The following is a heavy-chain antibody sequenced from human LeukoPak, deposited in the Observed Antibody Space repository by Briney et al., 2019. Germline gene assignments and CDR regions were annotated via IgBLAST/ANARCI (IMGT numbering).Heavy chain of an antibody. D-gene: IGHD3-16*02. Sequence: ASVKVSCKTSGYTFTSYGISWVRQAPGQGLEWVGWISAYNGNTNYAQKFQGRVTITADESTSTAYMELSSLRSEDTAVYYCARARVIENWFDPWGQGTLVTVSS. CDR2: ISAYNGNT. CDR1: GYTFTSYG. CDR3: ARARVIENWFDP. J-gene: IGHJ5*02. V-gene: IGHV1-18*01.